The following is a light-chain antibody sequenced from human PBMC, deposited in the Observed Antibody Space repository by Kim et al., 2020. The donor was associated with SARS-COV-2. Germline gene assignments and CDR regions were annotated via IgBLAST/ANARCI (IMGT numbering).Light chain of an antibody. J-gene: IGKJ1*01. CDR2: AAS. Sequence: GDRVTVTCRSSQDIGNDLSWYQQKPGKAPNLLIYAASSLQTGVPSRFSGSRSGTDFTLTISSLQPEDFATYYCLQDYNYPWTFGQGTKVDI. CDR3: LQDYNYPWT. V-gene: IGKV1-6*01. CDR1: QDIGND.